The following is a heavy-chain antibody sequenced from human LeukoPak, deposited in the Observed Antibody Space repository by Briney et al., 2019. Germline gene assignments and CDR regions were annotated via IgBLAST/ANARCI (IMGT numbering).Heavy chain of an antibody. Sequence: PGGSLRLSCAASGFTFSSFGMHWVRRAPGKGLEWVAFIRYDGTDKYYADSVKGRFTISRDNSKNTLYLQMNSLRPEDTAVYYCAPRVVVITAPFDYWGQGTLVTVSS. CDR2: IRYDGTDK. CDR1: GFTFSSFG. J-gene: IGHJ4*02. CDR3: APRVVVITAPFDY. D-gene: IGHD2-21*01. V-gene: IGHV3-30*02.